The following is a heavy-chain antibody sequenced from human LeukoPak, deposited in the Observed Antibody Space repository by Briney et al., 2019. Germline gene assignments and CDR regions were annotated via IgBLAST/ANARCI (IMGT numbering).Heavy chain of an antibody. CDR1: GGSISSYY. CDR2: IYYSGST. J-gene: IGHJ5*02. V-gene: IGHV4-59*01. D-gene: IGHD2/OR15-2a*01. Sequence: SETLSLTCTVSGGSISSYYWSWIRQPPGKGLEWIGYIYYSGSTNYNPSHKSRVTISVDTSKNQFSLKLSSVTAADTAVYYCARASLSWFDPWGQGTLVTVSS. CDR3: ARASLSWFDP.